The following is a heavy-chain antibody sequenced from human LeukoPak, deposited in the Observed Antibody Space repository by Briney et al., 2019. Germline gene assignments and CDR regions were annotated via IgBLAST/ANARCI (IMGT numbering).Heavy chain of an antibody. D-gene: IGHD1-26*01. V-gene: IGHV1-18*01. CDR3: SLVGATENFDY. CDR1: GGTFSSYA. Sequence: GASVKVSCKASGGTFSSYAISWVRQAPGQGLEWMGWISAYNGNTNYAQKLQGRVTMTTDTSTSTAYMELRSLRSDDTAVYYCSLVGATENFDYWGQGTLVTVSS. CDR2: ISAYNGNT. J-gene: IGHJ4*02.